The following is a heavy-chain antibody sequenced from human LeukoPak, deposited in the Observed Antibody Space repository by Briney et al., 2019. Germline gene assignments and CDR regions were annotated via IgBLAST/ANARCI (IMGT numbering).Heavy chain of an antibody. CDR2: IYSGGST. V-gene: IGHV3-53*01. CDR3: ARDRADAFDI. CDR1: GFTVSSNY. Sequence: GGSLRLSCAASGFTVSSNYMSWVRQAPGKGLEWVSIIYSGGSTFYADSVKGRFTISRDNSKNTLYLQMNSLRAEDTAVYYCARDRADAFDIWGQGTLVTVSS. J-gene: IGHJ3*02.